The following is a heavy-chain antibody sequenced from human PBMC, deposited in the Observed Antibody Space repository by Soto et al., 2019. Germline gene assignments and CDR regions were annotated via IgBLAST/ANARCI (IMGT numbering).Heavy chain of an antibody. CDR1: GGSISSYY. V-gene: IGHV4-59*01. J-gene: IGHJ4*02. CDR2: IYYSGST. D-gene: IGHD6-19*01. CDR3: ARAFHSSGWFVDS. Sequence: SETLSLTCTVSGGSISSYYWSWIRQPPGKGLEWIGYIYYSGSTNYNPSLKSRVTISVDTSKNQFSLKLSSVTAADTAVYYCARAFHSSGWFVDSWGQGTLVTVSS.